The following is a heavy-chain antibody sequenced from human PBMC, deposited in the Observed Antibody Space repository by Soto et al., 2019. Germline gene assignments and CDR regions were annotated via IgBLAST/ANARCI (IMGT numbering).Heavy chain of an antibody. CDR1: GGCISTSNW. J-gene: IGHJ5*02. Sequence: SETRRLTCSFLGGCISTSNWWGCARHPAVKGLEWIGEIYHSRSTNYSPSLKSRVTISVDNSKNQFSLKLSSVTAADTAVYYCPRGGGIAGRYVPFDPWGQGTLVTVSS. D-gene: IGHD6-13*01. V-gene: IGHV4-4*02. CDR2: IYHSRST. CDR3: PRGGGIAGRYVPFDP.